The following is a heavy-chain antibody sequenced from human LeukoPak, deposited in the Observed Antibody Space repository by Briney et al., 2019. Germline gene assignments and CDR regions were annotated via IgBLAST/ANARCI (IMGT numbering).Heavy chain of an antibody. Sequence: PSETLSLTXTVSGGSISSYYWSWIRQPPGKGLEWIGYIYYSGNTNYNPSLKSRVTISVDTSKNLFSLKLNSVTTADTAVYYCTRFPQGGFNYFDYWGQGALVTVSS. D-gene: IGHD5-24*01. CDR2: IYYSGNT. V-gene: IGHV4-59*01. J-gene: IGHJ4*02. CDR3: TRFPQGGFNYFDY. CDR1: GGSISSYY.